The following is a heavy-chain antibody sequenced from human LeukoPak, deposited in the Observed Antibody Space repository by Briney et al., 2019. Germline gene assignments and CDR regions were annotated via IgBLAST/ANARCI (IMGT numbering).Heavy chain of an antibody. CDR1: GYTFTGYY. V-gene: IGHV1-2*02. Sequence: ASVKVSCKASGYTFTGYYMHWVRQAPGQGLEWMGWVNPNSGGTNYAQKFQGRVTMTRGTSISTAYMELSRLRSDDTAVYYCARGNIVVVREYYFDYWGQGTLVTVSS. J-gene: IGHJ4*02. D-gene: IGHD2-2*01. CDR3: ARGNIVVVREYYFDY. CDR2: VNPNSGGT.